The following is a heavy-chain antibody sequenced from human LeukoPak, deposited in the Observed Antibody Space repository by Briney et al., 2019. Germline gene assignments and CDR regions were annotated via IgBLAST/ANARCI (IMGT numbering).Heavy chain of an antibody. Sequence: SETLSLTCAVYGGSFSGYYWSWIRQPPGKGLEWIGEINHSGSTNYNPSLKSRVTISVDTSKNQFSLQLSSVTPEDTAVYYCARMVGADPDYWGQGTLVTVSS. V-gene: IGHV4-34*01. J-gene: IGHJ4*02. CDR2: INHSGST. CDR3: ARMVGADPDY. CDR1: GGSFSGYY. D-gene: IGHD2-8*01.